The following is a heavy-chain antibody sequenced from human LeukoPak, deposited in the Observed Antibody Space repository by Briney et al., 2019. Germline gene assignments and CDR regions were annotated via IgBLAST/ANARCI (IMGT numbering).Heavy chain of an antibody. V-gene: IGHV4-39*07. D-gene: IGHD6-13*01. Sequence: PSETLSLTCTVSGGSISSSTYYCAWIRQPPGKGLEWIGSIYHSGSTYYNPSLKSRVTISIDTSKNQFSLKLSSVTAADTAVYYCARWVSTAGARHFDYWGQGTLVTVSS. CDR1: GGSISSSTYY. CDR3: ARWVSTAGARHFDY. J-gene: IGHJ4*02. CDR2: IYHSGST.